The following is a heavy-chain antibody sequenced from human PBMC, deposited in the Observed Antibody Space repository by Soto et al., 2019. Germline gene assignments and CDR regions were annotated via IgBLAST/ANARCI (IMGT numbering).Heavy chain of an antibody. D-gene: IGHD3-10*01. V-gene: IGHV2-26*01. J-gene: IGHJ4*02. Sequence: QVTLKESGPVLVKPTETLTLTCTVSGFSLSDARMGVSWIRQPPGKALEWLSHTYSNDEKSYSTSLKSRLSISKDTSKSQVVLIMTDMDPVDTATYYCARMHYGKNWSPPDYWDQGTLVTVSS. CDR2: TYSNDEK. CDR1: GFSLSDARMG. CDR3: ARMHYGKNWSPPDY.